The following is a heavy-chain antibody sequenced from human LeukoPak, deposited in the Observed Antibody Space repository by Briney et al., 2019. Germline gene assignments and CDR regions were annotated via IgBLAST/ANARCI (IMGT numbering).Heavy chain of an antibody. V-gene: IGHV2-26*01. CDR1: GFSLSNARMG. D-gene: IGHD5-18*01. Sequence: ESGPTLVNPTETLALTCTVSGFSLSNARMGVSWIRQPPGKALEWLAHIFSNDEKSYSTSLKSRLTLSKDTSKSQVVLTMTNMDPVHTATYYCARIEAMGDAFDIWGQGTMVTVSS. CDR3: ARIEAMGDAFDI. CDR2: IFSNDEK. J-gene: IGHJ3*02.